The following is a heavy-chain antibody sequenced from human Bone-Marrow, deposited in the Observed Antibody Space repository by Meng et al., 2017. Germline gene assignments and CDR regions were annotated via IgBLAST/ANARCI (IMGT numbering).Heavy chain of an antibody. CDR3: ARHEWPISFGK. CDR1: GGSISSSSYY. V-gene: IGHV4-39*01. CDR2: VYYSGNT. D-gene: IGHD3-10*01. J-gene: IGHJ4*02. Sequence: QLQLQESGPGLVKPSATLSLTCTVSGGSISSSSYYWGWIRQPPGKGLEWIGTVYYSGNTYYTPSLKSRVTISVDTSRNQFSLNLSSVTAADTAVYYCARHEWPISFGKWGQGTLVTVSS.